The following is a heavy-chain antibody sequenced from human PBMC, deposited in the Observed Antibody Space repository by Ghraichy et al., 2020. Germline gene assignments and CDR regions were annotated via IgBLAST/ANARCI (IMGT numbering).Heavy chain of an antibody. CDR1: GGSVSSGSYY. V-gene: IGHV4-61*01. D-gene: IGHD3-3*01. Sequence: SQTLSLTCTVSGGSVSSGSYYWSWIRQPPGKGLEWIGYIYYSGSTNYNPSLKSRVTISVDTSKNQFSLKLSSVTAADTAVYYCARSPDFWSGYYKDYYYYYMAVWGKGTTVTVSS. CDR3: ARSPDFWSGYYKDYYYYYMAV. J-gene: IGHJ6*03. CDR2: IYYSGST.